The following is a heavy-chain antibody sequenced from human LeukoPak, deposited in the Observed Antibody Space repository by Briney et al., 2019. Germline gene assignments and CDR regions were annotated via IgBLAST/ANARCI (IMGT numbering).Heavy chain of an antibody. CDR1: GGSISSGSYY. CDR3: ARRLGRKFGERFYYYHYMDV. Sequence: LSETLSLTCTVSGGSISSGSYYWSWIRQPAGKGLEWIGRIYTSGSTNYNPSLKSRVTISVDTSKNQFSLKLSSVTAADTAVYYCARRLGRKFGERFYYYHYMDVWGKGTTVTISS. J-gene: IGHJ6*03. D-gene: IGHD3-10*01. CDR2: IYTSGST. V-gene: IGHV4-61*02.